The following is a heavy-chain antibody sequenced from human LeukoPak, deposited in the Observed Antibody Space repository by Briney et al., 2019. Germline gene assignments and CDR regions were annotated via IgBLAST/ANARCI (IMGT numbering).Heavy chain of an antibody. CDR1: GGSIGSYY. Sequence: SETLSLTCTVSGGSIGSYYWSWIRQPAGKGLEWIGRIYTSGSTNYNPSLKSRVTMSVDTSKNQFSLKLSSVTAADTAVYYCAREIATPYYYDSSGFSWYFDLWGRGTLVTVSS. J-gene: IGHJ2*01. CDR3: AREIATPYYYDSSGFSWYFDL. D-gene: IGHD3-22*01. CDR2: IYTSGST. V-gene: IGHV4-4*07.